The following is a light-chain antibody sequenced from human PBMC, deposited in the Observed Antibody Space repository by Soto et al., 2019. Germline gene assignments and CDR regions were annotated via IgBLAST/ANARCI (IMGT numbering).Light chain of an antibody. CDR1: NSNIGAGYD. CDR2: GST. CDR3: HSYDSSRTVVL. V-gene: IGLV1-40*01. J-gene: IGLJ2*01. Sequence: QSVLTQPPSVSGATGQRVTISCTGSNSNIGAGYDGNWYQHLPGLVPKLLIYGSTRRPRGVPERFSGAKSDTSASLAITGLQAEDEAHYYCHSYDSSRTVVLFGGGTKLTVL.